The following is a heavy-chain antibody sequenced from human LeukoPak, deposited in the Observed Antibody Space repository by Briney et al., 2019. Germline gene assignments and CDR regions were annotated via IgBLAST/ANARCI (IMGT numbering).Heavy chain of an antibody. CDR1: GGTFSSYA. CDR3: ARDRGLASPGGRNWFDP. CDR2: IIPILGIA. V-gene: IGHV1-69*04. Sequence: ASVKVSCKASGGTFSSYAISWVRQAPGQGLEWMGRIIPILGIANYAQKSQGRVTITADKSTSTAYMELSSLRSEDTAVYYCARDRGLASPGGRNWFDPWGQGTLVTVSS. J-gene: IGHJ5*02. D-gene: IGHD3/OR15-3a*01.